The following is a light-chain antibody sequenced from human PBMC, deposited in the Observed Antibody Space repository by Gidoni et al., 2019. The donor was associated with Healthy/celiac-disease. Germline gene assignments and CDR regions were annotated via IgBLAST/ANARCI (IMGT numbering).Light chain of an antibody. V-gene: IGKV1-33*01. CDR3: QQYDNLPLMYT. J-gene: IGKJ2*01. CDR1: QDISNY. CDR2: DAS. Sequence: DIQMTQSASSLSASVGDRVTITCQASQDISNYLNWYQQKPGKAPKLLIYDASNLETGVPSRFSGSGSGTDFTFTISSLHPEDIATYYCQQYDNLPLMYTFGQGTKLEIK.